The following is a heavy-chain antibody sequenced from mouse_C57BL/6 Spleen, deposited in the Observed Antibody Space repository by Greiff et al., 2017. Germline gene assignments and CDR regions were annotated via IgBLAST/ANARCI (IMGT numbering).Heavy chain of an antibody. J-gene: IGHJ1*03. V-gene: IGHV1-53*01. CDR1: GYTFTSYW. CDR3: ARRGPHWYFDV. Sequence: VKVVESGTELVKPGASVKLSCKASGYTFTSYWMHWVKQRPGQGLEWIGNINPSNGGTNYNEKFKSKATLTVDKSSSTAYMQLSSLTSEDSAVYYCARRGPHWYFDVWGTGTTVTVSS. CDR2: INPSNGGT.